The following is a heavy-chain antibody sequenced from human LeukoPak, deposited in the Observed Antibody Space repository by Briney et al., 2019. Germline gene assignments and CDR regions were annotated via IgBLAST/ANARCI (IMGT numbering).Heavy chain of an antibody. D-gene: IGHD5-24*01. V-gene: IGHV1-69*13. J-gene: IGHJ4*02. CDR1: GGTFSSYA. CDR3: AVDGYNPYYFDY. Sequence: ASVKVSCKASGGTFSSYAISWVRQAPGQGLEWMGGIIPIFGTANYAQKFQGRVTITADESKSTAYMELSSLRSEDTAVYYCAVDGYNPYYFDYWGQGTLVTVSS. CDR2: IIPIFGTA.